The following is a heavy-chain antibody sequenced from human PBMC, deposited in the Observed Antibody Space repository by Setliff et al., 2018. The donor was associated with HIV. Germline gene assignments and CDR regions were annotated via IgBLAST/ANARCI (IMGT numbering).Heavy chain of an antibody. CDR2: INHSGGT. V-gene: IGHV4-34*01. CDR3: ARLCSNGVCRPVGDHVFDV. D-gene: IGHD2-8*01. Sequence: SETLSLTCAVYGRSFSGYYWNWIRQSPGKGLEWIGEINHSGGTNYNPSLKSRVTMSIDTSKNQFSLNVSSVTAADTAVYYCARLCSNGVCRPVGDHVFDVWGQGTMVTVSS. J-gene: IGHJ3*01. CDR1: GRSFSGYY.